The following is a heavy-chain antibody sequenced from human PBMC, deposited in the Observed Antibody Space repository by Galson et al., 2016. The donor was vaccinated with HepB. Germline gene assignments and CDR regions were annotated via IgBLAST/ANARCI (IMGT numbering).Heavy chain of an antibody. Sequence: ETLSLTCTVSGDSVSSGNYYWSWIRQPPGRGLEWIGYVYYSGSTNYNPALKSRVTVSADTSKNQYSLTLSSVTAADTAVYYCASLGYCGGGTCSSTSFSWGQGTLVTVSS. V-gene: IGHV4-61*01. CDR2: VYYSGST. CDR3: ASLGYCGGGTCSSTSFS. J-gene: IGHJ5*02. CDR1: GDSVSSGNYY. D-gene: IGHD2-15*01.